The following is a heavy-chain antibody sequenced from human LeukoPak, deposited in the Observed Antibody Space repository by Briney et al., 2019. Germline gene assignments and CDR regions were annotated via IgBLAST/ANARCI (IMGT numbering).Heavy chain of an antibody. V-gene: IGHV3-21*01. CDR2: ISSSSSYI. Sequence: GGSLRLSPAASGYTFRRSSINWVSQAPGKGLEWVSCISSSSSYIYYADSVKGRFTISRDNAKNSLYLQMNSLRAADTAGYFCVRAEGMTGGYSFCWGQGALVTVSS. CDR3: VRAEGMTGGYSFC. D-gene: IGHD6-25*01. J-gene: IGHJ4*02. CDR1: GYTFRRSS.